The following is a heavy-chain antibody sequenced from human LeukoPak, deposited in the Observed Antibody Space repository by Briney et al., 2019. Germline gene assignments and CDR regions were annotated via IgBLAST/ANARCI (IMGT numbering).Heavy chain of an antibody. V-gene: IGHV3-7*03. CDR1: GFTFSSYN. CDR3: AKTGGRDY. CDR2: IKEDGTQE. D-gene: IGHD7-27*01. J-gene: IGHJ4*02. Sequence: GGSLRLSCAASGFTFSSYNMNWVRQAPGKGPEWVANIKEDGTQEYYVDSVRGRFTISRDNAENSLYLQMNSLRGEDTAIYYCAKTGGRDYWGRGTLVTVSS.